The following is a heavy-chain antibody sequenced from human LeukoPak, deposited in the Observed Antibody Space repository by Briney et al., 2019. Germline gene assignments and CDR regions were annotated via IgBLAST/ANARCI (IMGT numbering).Heavy chain of an antibody. J-gene: IGHJ4*02. Sequence: GGSLRLSCAASGFTFSSYSMNWVRQAPGKGLEWVSSISSSSSYIYYADSVKGRFTISRDNAKNSLYPQMNSLRAEDTAVYYCAAGVDTAMVSDYWGQGTLVTVSS. V-gene: IGHV3-21*01. CDR1: GFTFSSYS. CDR2: ISSSSSYI. CDR3: AAGVDTAMVSDY. D-gene: IGHD5-18*01.